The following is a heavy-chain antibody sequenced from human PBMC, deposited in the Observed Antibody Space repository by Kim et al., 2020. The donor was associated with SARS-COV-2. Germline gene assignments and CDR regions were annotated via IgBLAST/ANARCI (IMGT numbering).Heavy chain of an antibody. CDR2: IYYSGNT. CDR3: VRERDYGDYFEY. Sequence: SETLSLTCTVSGGSVSSGSYYWNWIRQPPGKGLEWIGYIYYSGNTNYNPSLKSRVTISVDTSKNQVSLKLSSVTAADTAVYYCVRERDYGDYFEYWGQGTLVTVSS. V-gene: IGHV4-61*01. CDR1: GGSVSSGSYY. D-gene: IGHD4-17*01. J-gene: IGHJ4*02.